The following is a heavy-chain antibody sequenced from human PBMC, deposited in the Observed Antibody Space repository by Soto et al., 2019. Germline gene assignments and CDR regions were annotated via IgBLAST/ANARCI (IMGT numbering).Heavy chain of an antibody. V-gene: IGHV3-30-3*01. CDR1: GFTFSSYA. CDR3: ARDHSVSTPLDGIYV. D-gene: IGHD2-15*01. Sequence: SLRLSCAASGFTFSSYAMHWVRQAPGKGLEWVAVISYDGSNKYYADSVRGRFTISRDNAKNSLFLQMNTLRAEDTAVYYCARDHSVSTPLDGIYVWGHGATVTVSS. CDR2: ISYDGSNK. J-gene: IGHJ6*02.